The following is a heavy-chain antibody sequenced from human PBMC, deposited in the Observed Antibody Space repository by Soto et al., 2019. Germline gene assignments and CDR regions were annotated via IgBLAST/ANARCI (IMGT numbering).Heavy chain of an antibody. CDR2: ITGSGTTT. CDR3: AKYTTMSRTPSLTGPSNFDY. D-gene: IGHD5-18*01. J-gene: IGHJ4*02. V-gene: IGHV3-23*01. CDR1: GFTFSNYA. Sequence: HPGGSLRLSCAASGFTFSNYAMTCVRQAPGKGLEWISSITGSGTTTYSADSVKGRFTISRDNSKNTLYLQMGSLRAEDTAVYYCAKYTTMSRTPSLTGPSNFDYWSQGALVTVSS.